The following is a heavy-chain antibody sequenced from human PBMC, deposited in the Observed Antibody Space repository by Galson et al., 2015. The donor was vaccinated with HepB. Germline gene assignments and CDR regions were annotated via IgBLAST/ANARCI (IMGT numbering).Heavy chain of an antibody. J-gene: IGHJ5*02. Sequence: TLSLTCTVSGASISTTTYYWDWIRQPPGKGLEWIGSIYYSGSSYYNGSTYYNPSLKSRVTISVDTSKKQFSLEVRSVTAADTAVYYCARSPRGCSGGSCYSMWFGPWGQGTLVTVSS. D-gene: IGHD2-15*01. V-gene: IGHV4-39*07. CDR1: GASISTTTYY. CDR3: ARSPRGCSGGSCYSMWFGP. CDR2: IYYSGSSYYNGST.